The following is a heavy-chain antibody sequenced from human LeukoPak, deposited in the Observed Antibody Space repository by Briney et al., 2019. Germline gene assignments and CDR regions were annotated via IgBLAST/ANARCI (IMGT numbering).Heavy chain of an antibody. CDR1: GGSLSSYY. Sequence: SETLSLTCTVSGGSLSSYYWSWIRQPPGKGLEWIGSIYYSGSTYYNPSLKSRVTISVDTSKNQFSLKLSSVTAADTAVYYCARLEWELRWFDPWGQGTLVTVSS. D-gene: IGHD1-26*01. V-gene: IGHV4-39*01. J-gene: IGHJ5*02. CDR3: ARLEWELRWFDP. CDR2: IYYSGST.